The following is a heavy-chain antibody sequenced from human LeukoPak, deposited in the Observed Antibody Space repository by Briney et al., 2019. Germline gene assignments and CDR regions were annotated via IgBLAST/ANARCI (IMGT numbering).Heavy chain of an antibody. CDR2: ISSSGSTI. CDR1: GFTFTSYA. J-gene: IGHJ3*02. CDR3: ARARERLRGAFDI. D-gene: IGHD3-10*01. V-gene: IGHV3-48*03. Sequence: GGSLRLSCAASGFTFTSYAMSWVRQAPGKGLEWVSYISSSGSTIYYADSVKGRFTISRDNAKNSLYLQMNSLRAEDTAVYYCARARERLRGAFDIWGQGTMVTVSS.